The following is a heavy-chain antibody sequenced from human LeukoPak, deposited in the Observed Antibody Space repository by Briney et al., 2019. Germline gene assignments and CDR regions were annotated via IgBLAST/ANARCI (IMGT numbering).Heavy chain of an antibody. J-gene: IGHJ2*01. CDR1: GFTFSSYD. CDR3: ARVRGYRYFDL. V-gene: IGHV3-13*01. CDR2: IGTAGDT. Sequence: PGGSLRLSCAASGFTFSSYDMHWVRQATGKGLEWVSAIGTAGDTYYPGSVKGRFTISRENAKNSLYLQMTSLRAEDTAMYYCARVRGYRYFDLWGRGTLVTVSS.